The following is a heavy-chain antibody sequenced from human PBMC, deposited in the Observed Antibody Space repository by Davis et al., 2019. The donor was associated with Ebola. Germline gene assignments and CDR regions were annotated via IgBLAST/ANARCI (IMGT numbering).Heavy chain of an antibody. CDR3: ARHLGELSLGFDY. CDR1: GFTFSNAW. CDR2: ISSSGSTI. J-gene: IGHJ4*02. Sequence: GESLKISCAASGFTFSNAWMSWIRQAPGKGLEWVSYISSSGSTIYYADSVKGRFTISRDNAKNSLYLQMNSLRAEDTAVYYCARHLGELSLGFDYWGQGTLVTVSS. D-gene: IGHD3-16*02. V-gene: IGHV3-11*04.